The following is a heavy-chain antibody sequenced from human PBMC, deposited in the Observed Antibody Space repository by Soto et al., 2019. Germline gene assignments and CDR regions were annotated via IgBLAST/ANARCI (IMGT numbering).Heavy chain of an antibody. CDR2: ISYDGSKK. CDR3: AKDKGGMVHDY. V-gene: IGHV3-30*18. Sequence: QVQLVESGGGVVQPGRSLRLSCAASGFSFSGYGMHWVRQAPGKGLEWVAVISYDGSKKYYADSVKGRFTISRDNSKNTLYLQMNSLRAEDTAVYYCAKDKGGMVHDYWGQGSLVTVSS. J-gene: IGHJ4*02. D-gene: IGHD3-10*01. CDR1: GFSFSGYG.